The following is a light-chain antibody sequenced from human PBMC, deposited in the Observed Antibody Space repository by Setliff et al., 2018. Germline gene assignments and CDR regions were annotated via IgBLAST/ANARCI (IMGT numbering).Light chain of an antibody. CDR1: SSNIGAGYD. V-gene: IGLV1-40*01. Sequence: QSVLTQPPSVSGAPGQRVTISCTGSSSNIGAGYDVHWCQQLPGTAPKLPIYGNSNRPSGVPDRFSGSKSGTSASLAITGLQAEDEADYYCQSYDSSLSEIFGTGTKVTVL. CDR2: GNS. CDR3: QSYDSSLSEI. J-gene: IGLJ1*01.